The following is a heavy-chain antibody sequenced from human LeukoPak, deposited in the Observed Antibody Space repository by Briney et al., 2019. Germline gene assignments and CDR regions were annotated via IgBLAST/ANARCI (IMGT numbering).Heavy chain of an antibody. CDR1: GGSISTNSNFF. CDR2: IYYSGTT. V-gene: IGHV4-39*01. CDR3: ARHRRVTNWYVDF. J-gene: IGHJ4*02. Sequence: SETLSLTCTVSGGSISTNSNFFWGWIRQPPGKGLDWTGIIYYSGTTYYNPSLKSRVTIFVDTSKNLFSLRLTSVTAADTAVYYCARHRRVTNWYVDFWGQGTLVTVSS. D-gene: IGHD1-1*01.